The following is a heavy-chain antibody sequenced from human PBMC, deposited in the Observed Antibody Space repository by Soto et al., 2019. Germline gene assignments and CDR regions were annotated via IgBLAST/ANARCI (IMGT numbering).Heavy chain of an antibody. CDR3: AKDHMVRGYYYYGMDV. Sequence: VGSLRLSCAASGFTFSSYGMHWVRQAPGKGLEWVAVISYDGSNKYYADSVKGRFTISRDNSKNTLYLQMNSLRAEDTAVYYCAKDHMVRGYYYYGMDVWGQGTTVTVSS. D-gene: IGHD3-10*01. CDR2: ISYDGSNK. J-gene: IGHJ6*02. CDR1: GFTFSSYG. V-gene: IGHV3-30*18.